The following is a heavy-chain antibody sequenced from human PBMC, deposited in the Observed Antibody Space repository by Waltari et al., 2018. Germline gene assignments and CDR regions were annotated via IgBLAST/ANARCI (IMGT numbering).Heavy chain of an antibody. Sequence: QVQLVQSGAEVKKPGASVKVSCKASGYTFTGYYMHWVRQAPGQGLEWMGWINPNSGGTNYAQKFQGRVTMTRDTSISTAYMELSRLRSDDTAVYYCARDRDYYGSGSYYNVDYWGQGTLVTVSS. CDR1: GYTFTGYY. D-gene: IGHD3-10*01. CDR3: ARDRDYYGSGSYYNVDY. V-gene: IGHV1-2*02. J-gene: IGHJ4*02. CDR2: INPNSGGT.